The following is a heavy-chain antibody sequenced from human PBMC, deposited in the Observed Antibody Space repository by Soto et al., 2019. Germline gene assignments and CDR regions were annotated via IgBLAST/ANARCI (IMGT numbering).Heavy chain of an antibody. J-gene: IGHJ4*02. V-gene: IGHV4-38-2*01. Sequence: KTSETLSLTCAVSGHSISSGFYYWGWVRQPPGKGLEWIGSIYHTESTYYNPSLKSRVTMSVDTSKNQLSLKLSSMTAADTAVYFCASDGSGNAAWFFDYWGQGTRVTVSS. CDR2: IYHTEST. CDR3: ASDGSGNAAWFFDY. CDR1: GHSISSGFYY. D-gene: IGHD3-22*01.